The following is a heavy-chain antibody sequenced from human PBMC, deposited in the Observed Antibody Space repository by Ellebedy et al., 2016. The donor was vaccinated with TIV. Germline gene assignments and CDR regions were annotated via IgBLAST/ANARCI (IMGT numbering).Heavy chain of an antibody. CDR3: ATDQCGGSCRTFDY. J-gene: IGHJ4*02. CDR2: FDPEDGET. CDR1: GYTLTELS. V-gene: IGHV1-24*01. D-gene: IGHD2-15*01. Sequence: AASVKVSCKVSGYTLTELSMHWVRQAPGKGLEWMGGFDPEDGETIYAQKFQGRVTMTEDTSTDTAYMELSSLRSEDTAVYYCATDQCGGSCRTFDYWGQGTLVTVSS.